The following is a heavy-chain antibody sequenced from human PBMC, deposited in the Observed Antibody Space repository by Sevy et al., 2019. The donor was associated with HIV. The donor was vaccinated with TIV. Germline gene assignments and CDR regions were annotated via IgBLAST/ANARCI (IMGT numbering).Heavy chain of an antibody. CDR2: IKEDGRGK. J-gene: IGHJ3*01. Sequence: GGSLRLSCAASGFIVSRHWMSWVRQAPGKGLEWVANIKEDGRGKYYVDSVKGRFTISKDNAKNSLYLQMNSLRVEDTAVYFCARESIAAGVEAFDVWGQGTMVTVSS. D-gene: IGHD6-25*01. V-gene: IGHV3-7*03. CDR1: GFIVSRHW. CDR3: ARESIAAGVEAFDV.